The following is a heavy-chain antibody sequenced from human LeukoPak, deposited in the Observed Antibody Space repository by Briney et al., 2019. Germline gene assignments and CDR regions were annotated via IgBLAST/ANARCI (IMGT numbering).Heavy chain of an antibody. J-gene: IGHJ4*02. D-gene: IGHD3-10*01. Sequence: PSETLSLTCTVSGGSISSYYWSWIRQPPGKGLEWIGYIYYSGSTNYNPSLKSRVTISVDTSKNQFSLKLTSVTAADTAVCYCARVAYGSGSRLIDCWGQGTLVTISS. CDR3: ARVAYGSGSRLIDC. V-gene: IGHV4-59*12. CDR1: GGSISSYY. CDR2: IYYSGST.